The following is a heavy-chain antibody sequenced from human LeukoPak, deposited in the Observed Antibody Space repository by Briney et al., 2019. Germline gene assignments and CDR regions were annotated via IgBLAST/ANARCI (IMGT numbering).Heavy chain of an antibody. J-gene: IGHJ4*02. CDR2: MNPSSGDT. V-gene: IGHV1-8*03. D-gene: IGHD5-18*01. CDR1: GYTFTSFD. CDR3: ATPTMRGPSYGYVRLLN. Sequence: ASVRVSCKASGYTFTSFDINWVRQATGQGPEWMGWMNPSSGDTGYAQKFQGRVTFTRDTSTNTAYMELSSLTSEDTAVYYCATPTMRGPSYGYVRLLNWGQGSLATVSS.